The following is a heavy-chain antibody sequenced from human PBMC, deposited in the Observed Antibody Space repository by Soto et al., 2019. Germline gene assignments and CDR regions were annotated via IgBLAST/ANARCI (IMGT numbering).Heavy chain of an antibody. V-gene: IGHV5-10-1*01. CDR2: IDPSDSYT. CDR3: ARHAGGYDILTGYYTMDPYYFDY. CDR1: GYSFTSYW. Sequence: GESLKISCKGSGYSFTSYWISWVRQMPGKGLEWMGRIDPSDSYTNYSPSFQGHVTISADKSISTAYLQWSSLKASDTAMYYCARHAGGYDILTGYYTMDPYYFDYWGQGTLVTSPQ. D-gene: IGHD3-9*01. J-gene: IGHJ4*02.